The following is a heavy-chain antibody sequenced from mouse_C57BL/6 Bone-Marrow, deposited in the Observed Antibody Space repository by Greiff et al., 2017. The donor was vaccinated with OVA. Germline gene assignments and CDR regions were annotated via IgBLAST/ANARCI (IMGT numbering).Heavy chain of an antibody. CDR1: GFTFSSYG. V-gene: IGHV5-6*01. CDR3: AIHLWLRFAY. CDR2: ISSGGSYT. D-gene: IGHD2-2*01. J-gene: IGHJ3*01. Sequence: EVQLVESGGDLVKPGGSLKLSCAAAGFTFSSYGMSWVRQTPDKRLEWVATISSGGSYTYYPDSVKGRFTISRDNAKNTLYLQMISLKSEDTAMYYCAIHLWLRFAYWGQGTLVTVSA.